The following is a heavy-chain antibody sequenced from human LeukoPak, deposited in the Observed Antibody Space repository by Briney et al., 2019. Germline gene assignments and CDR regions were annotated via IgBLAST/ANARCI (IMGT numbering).Heavy chain of an antibody. CDR2: IRYDETNK. CDR3: AKRDQIVATGGAFDI. Sequence: AGGSLRLSCVASGFTFSSYGMHWVRQAPGKGLEWVAFIRYDETNKDYADSVKGRFTISRDNSKNTLYLQMNSLRAEDTAVYYCAKRDQIVATGGAFDIWGQGTMVTVSS. CDR1: GFTFSSYG. D-gene: IGHD1-1*01. V-gene: IGHV3-30*02. J-gene: IGHJ3*02.